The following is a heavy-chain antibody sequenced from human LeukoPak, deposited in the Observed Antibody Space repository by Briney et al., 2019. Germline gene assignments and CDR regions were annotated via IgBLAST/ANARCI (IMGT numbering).Heavy chain of an antibody. CDR3: ARIEDVTRGYNHAYYFDY. J-gene: IGHJ4*02. D-gene: IGHD5-18*01. CDR1: GYSISSDYY. CDR2: IFHNGNT. Sequence: NPSETLSLTCTVSGYSISSDYYWGWIRQPPGKGLEWIGNIFHNGNTYYNPSLKSRVTMSIDTSKKQFSLKLRTAIAADTAVYYCARIEDVTRGYNHAYYFDYWGQGTLVTVSS. V-gene: IGHV4-38-2*02.